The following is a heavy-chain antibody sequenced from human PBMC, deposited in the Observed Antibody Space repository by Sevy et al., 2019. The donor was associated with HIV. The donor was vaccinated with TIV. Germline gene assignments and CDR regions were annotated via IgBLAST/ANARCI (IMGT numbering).Heavy chain of an antibody. Sequence: SETLSLTCAVSGGSISSSNWWSWVRQPPGKGLEWIGEIYHSGSTNYNPSLKSRVTISVDKSKNQFSLKLSSVTAADTAVYYCARHCSGGSCYVEGDYWGQRTLVTVSS. V-gene: IGHV4-4*02. CDR1: GGSISSSNW. J-gene: IGHJ4*02. CDR3: ARHCSGGSCYVEGDY. CDR2: IYHSGST. D-gene: IGHD2-15*01.